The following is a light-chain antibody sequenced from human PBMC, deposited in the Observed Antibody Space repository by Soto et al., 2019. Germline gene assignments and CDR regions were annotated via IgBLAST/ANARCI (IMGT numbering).Light chain of an antibody. CDR1: QSVSSY. Sequence: EIVLTQSPATLPLSPGERATLSCRASQSVSSYLAWYQQKPGQAPRLLIYDASNRATGIPARFSGSGSGTDFTLTISSLEPEDFAVYYCQQRSNWPPSTFGQGTKVDIK. J-gene: IGKJ2*02. CDR3: QQRSNWPPST. CDR2: DAS. V-gene: IGKV3-11*01.